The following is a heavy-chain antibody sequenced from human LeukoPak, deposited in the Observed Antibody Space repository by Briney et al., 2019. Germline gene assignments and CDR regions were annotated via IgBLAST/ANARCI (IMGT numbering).Heavy chain of an antibody. J-gene: IGHJ6*02. CDR2: MNPNSGNT. Sequence: GASVKVSCKASGYTFTSYDINWVRQATGQGLEWMGWMNPNSGNTGYAQKFQGRVTMTRNTSISTAYMELSSLRSEDTAVYYCARGTPVLRFLEWYYPTWGYYYYYYGMDVWGQGTTVTVSS. CDR3: ARGTPVLRFLEWYYPTWGYYYYYYGMDV. CDR1: GYTFTSYD. V-gene: IGHV1-8*01. D-gene: IGHD3-3*01.